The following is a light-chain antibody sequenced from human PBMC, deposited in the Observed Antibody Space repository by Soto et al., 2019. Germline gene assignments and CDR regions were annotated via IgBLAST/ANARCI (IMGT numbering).Light chain of an antibody. CDR1: SSDVGSYNR. J-gene: IGLJ1*01. CDR3: SLYTSSSNYV. CDR2: EVS. V-gene: IGLV2-18*01. Sequence: QSALTQPPSVSGSPGQSVTISCTGTSSDVGSYNRVSWYQQPPGTAPKLMIYEVSNWPSGVPDRFSGSKSGNTASLTISGLQAEDEADYYCSLYTSSSNYVFGTGTKLTVL.